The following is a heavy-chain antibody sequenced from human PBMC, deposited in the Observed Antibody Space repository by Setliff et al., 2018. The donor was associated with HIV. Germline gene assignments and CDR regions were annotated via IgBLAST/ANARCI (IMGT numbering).Heavy chain of an antibody. J-gene: IGHJ4*02. CDR2: IYTSGST. Sequence: PSETLSLTCTVSGGSISSGTYYWSWIRQPAGKGLEWIGRIYTSGSTNYNPSLKSRVTISVDTSKNQFSVRLSSVSAADTAVYYCARHRDGGTYPLDYWGQGTLVTVSS. D-gene: IGHD1-26*01. V-gene: IGHV4-61*02. CDR1: GGSISSGTYY. CDR3: ARHRDGGTYPLDY.